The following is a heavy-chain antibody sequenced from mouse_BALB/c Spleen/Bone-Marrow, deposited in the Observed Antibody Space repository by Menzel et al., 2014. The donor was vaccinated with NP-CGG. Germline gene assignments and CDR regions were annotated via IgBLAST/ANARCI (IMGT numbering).Heavy chain of an antibody. V-gene: IGHV5-6-3*01. D-gene: IGHD2-4*01. CDR1: GFTFSSYG. J-gene: IGHJ2*01. CDR2: INSNGGST. Sequence: EAMLVESGGGLVQPGGSLKLSCAASGFTFSSYGMSWVRQTPDKRLELVATINSNGGSTYYPDSVKGRFTISRDNAKNTLYLQMSSLKSEDTAMYYCARDYDYDYWGQGTTLTVSS. CDR3: ARDYDYDY.